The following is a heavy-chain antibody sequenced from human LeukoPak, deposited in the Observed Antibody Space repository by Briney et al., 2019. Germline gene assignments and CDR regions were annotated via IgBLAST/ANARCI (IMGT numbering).Heavy chain of an antibody. V-gene: IGHV4-4*07. D-gene: IGHD3-16*01. J-gene: IGHJ5*02. CDR3: ARDYVSPTTWNWFDP. CDR2: IYTSGST. CDR1: GGSISSYY. Sequence: PSETLSHTCTVSGGSISSYYWSWIRQPAGKGLEWIGRIYTSGSTNYNPSLKSRVTMSVDTSKNQFSLKLSSVTAADTAVYYCARDYVSPTTWNWFDPWGQGTLVTVSS.